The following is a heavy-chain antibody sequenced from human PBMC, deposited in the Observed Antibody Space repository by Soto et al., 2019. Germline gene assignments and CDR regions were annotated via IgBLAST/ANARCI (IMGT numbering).Heavy chain of an antibody. CDR3: ARDCSGGSCYPGMDV. D-gene: IGHD2-15*01. J-gene: IGHJ6*02. V-gene: IGHV3-21*01. CDR1: GFNFNSYT. CDR2: ISSSGYI. Sequence: GGSLRLSCAASGFNFNSYTINWVRHAPGKRLEWLSSISSSGYIFSTDSVRGRFTISRDNAKNSVYLQINSLRAEDTAVYSCARDCSGGSCYPGMDVWGQGTTVTVSS.